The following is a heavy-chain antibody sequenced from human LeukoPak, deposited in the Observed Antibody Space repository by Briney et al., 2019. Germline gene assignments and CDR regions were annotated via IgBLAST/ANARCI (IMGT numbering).Heavy chain of an antibody. CDR1: GFTFSNAW. CDR3: TTEGDYVGYCTGGVCFRLQAGHYFDY. V-gene: IGHV3-15*01. CDR2: IKSKTDGGTT. D-gene: IGHD2-8*02. Sequence: GGSLRLSCAASGFTFSNAWMSWVRQAPGKGLEWVGRIKSKTDGGTTDYAAPVKGRFTISRDDSKNTLYLQMNSLRTEDTAVYYCTTEGDYVGYCTGGVCFRLQAGHYFDYWGQGTLVTVSS. J-gene: IGHJ4*02.